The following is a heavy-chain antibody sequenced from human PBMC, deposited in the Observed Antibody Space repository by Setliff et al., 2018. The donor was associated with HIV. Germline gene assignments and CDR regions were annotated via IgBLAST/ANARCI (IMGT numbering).Heavy chain of an antibody. CDR1: GFTFRNYA. J-gene: IGHJ4*02. V-gene: IGHV3-23*01. Sequence: PGGSLRLSCEVSGFTFRNYAMSWVRQAPGKGLEWVSTVSGSGNSTYYADSVKGRFSIFRDNFRNRLHLQMNSLRAEDTAVYYCAKDRKGINFEYLFHFWGQGTLVTVSS. CDR2: VSGSGNST. CDR3: AKDRKGINFEYLFHF. D-gene: IGHD2-2*01.